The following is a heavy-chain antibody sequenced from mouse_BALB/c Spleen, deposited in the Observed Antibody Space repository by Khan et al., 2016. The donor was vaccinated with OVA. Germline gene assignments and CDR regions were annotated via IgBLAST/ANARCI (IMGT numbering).Heavy chain of an antibody. CDR2: IDTANGNT. CDR1: GFNIKDNY. Sequence: VQLQQSGAELVKPGASVKLSCTASGFNIKDNYMHWVKQRPEQGLEWIGRIDTANGNTKYDPKFQGKATITEDTSSNTAYLQLSSLTSEDTAVDYCARIMAWGQGTTRTVSS. J-gene: IGHJ2*01. CDR3: ARIMA. V-gene: IGHV14-3*02.